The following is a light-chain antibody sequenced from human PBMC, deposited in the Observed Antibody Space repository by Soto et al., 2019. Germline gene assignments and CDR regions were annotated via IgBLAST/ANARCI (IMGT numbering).Light chain of an antibody. Sequence: QSVLTQPRSVSGSPGQSVTISCTGTSSDVGGYNYVSWYQQHPGKAPKLMIYDVSKQPSGVPDRFSGSKSGNTASLTISGLQAEDEADYSCCSYAGSYVFGTGTKVTV. V-gene: IGLV2-11*01. CDR3: CSYAGSYV. J-gene: IGLJ1*01. CDR1: SSDVGGYNY. CDR2: DVS.